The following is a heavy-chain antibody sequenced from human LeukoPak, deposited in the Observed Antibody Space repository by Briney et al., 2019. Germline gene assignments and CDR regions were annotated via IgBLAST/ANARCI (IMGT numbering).Heavy chain of an antibody. D-gene: IGHD3-10*01. Sequence: PGGSLRLSCAASGFTFSSYSMNWVRQAPGKGLEWVSSISSSSSYIYYADSVKGRFTISRGNAKNSLYLQMNSLRAEDTAVYYCARNRAGMVRGVIDYWGQGTLVTVSS. J-gene: IGHJ4*02. CDR1: GFTFSSYS. CDR3: ARNRAGMVRGVIDY. CDR2: ISSSSSYI. V-gene: IGHV3-21*01.